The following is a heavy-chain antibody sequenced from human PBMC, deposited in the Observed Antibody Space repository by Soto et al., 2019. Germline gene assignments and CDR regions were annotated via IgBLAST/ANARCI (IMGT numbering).Heavy chain of an antibody. CDR1: GFTFSRYW. V-gene: IGHV3-74*01. CDR2: INSDGSSI. D-gene: IGHD3-3*01. Sequence: EVQLVESGGDLVQPGGFLRLSCATSGFTFSRYWMHWVRQVPGKGLVWVSRINSDGSSISYSDSVKGRFTISRDNAKNTLYLPMNSLRVEDLAGYYCARLPVDTITSLDYWGQGTLVTVSS. J-gene: IGHJ4*02. CDR3: ARLPVDTITSLDY.